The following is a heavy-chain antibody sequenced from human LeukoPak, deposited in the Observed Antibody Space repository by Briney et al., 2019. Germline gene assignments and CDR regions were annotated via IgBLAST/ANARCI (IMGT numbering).Heavy chain of an antibody. D-gene: IGHD2-8*01. Sequence: SGTLSLTCAVYGGSFSGYYWSWIRQPPGKGLEWIGEINHSGSTNYNPSLKSRVTISVDTSKNQFSLKLSSVTAADTAVYYCARGGVLMVYARNADDAFDIWGQGTMVTVSS. J-gene: IGHJ3*02. CDR1: GGSFSGYY. CDR2: INHSGST. V-gene: IGHV4-34*01. CDR3: ARGGVLMVYARNADDAFDI.